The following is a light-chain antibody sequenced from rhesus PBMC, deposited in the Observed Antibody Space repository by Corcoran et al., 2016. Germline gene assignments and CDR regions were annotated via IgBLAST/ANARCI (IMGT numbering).Light chain of an antibody. Sequence: DIQLTQSPSSLSASVGDRVTITCRASQDINSYLAWYQQKSGKAPKLLIYDASNLQSGVPSRFSGSGSGTDFTLTISSLQPEDVAVYYCQQRNSYPYSFGQGTKVEIK. V-gene: IGKV1-38*01. CDR3: QQRNSYPYS. CDR2: DAS. J-gene: IGKJ2*01. CDR1: QDINSY.